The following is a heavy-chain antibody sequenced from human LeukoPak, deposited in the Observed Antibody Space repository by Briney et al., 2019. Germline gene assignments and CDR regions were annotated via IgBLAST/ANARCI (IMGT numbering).Heavy chain of an antibody. CDR3: AKAYGSRLLKGDHQNMDV. J-gene: IGHJ6*04. V-gene: IGHV3-30*02. CDR2: IRYDGNEK. CDR1: GLIFSNYG. Sequence: GGSLTLSCVAPGLIFSNYGMHWVRQAPGKGLDWVSFIRYDGNEKQYADSMRGRVTISRDNSKGTLFLQMTSLRPEDTAVYSCAKAYGSRLLKGDHQNMDVWGKGTTVIVSS. D-gene: IGHD2-21*02.